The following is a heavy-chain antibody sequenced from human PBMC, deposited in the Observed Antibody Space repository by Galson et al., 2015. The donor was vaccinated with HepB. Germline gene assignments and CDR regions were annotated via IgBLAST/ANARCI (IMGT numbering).Heavy chain of an antibody. V-gene: IGHV3-11*01. Sequence: SLRLSCAASGFTFSDYYMSWIRQAPGKGLEWVSYISSSGSTIYYADSVKGRFTISRDNAKNSLYLQMNSLRAEDTAVYYCARDLVVPAAYNYYYYMDVWGKGTTVTVSS. CDR1: GFTFSDYY. D-gene: IGHD2-2*01. J-gene: IGHJ6*03. CDR3: ARDLVVPAAYNYYYYMDV. CDR2: ISSSGSTI.